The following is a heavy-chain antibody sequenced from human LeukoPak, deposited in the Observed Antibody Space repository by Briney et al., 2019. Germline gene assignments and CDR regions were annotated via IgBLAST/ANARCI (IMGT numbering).Heavy chain of an antibody. D-gene: IGHD3-10*01. V-gene: IGHV3-74*01. CDR2: MNTDGSTT. CDR3: ARGGDYASGSPGDY. J-gene: IGHJ4*02. Sequence: AGGSLRLSCAASGFTFTTYWMHWGRHAPGKGLVWVSRMNTDGSTTTYADSVKGRFTISRDNAKNTLYLQMNSLRAEDTAVYYCARGGDYASGSPGDYWGQGTLVTVSS. CDR1: GFTFTTYW.